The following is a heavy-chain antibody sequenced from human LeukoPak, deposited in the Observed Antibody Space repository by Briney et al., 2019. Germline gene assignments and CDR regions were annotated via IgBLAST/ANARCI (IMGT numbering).Heavy chain of an antibody. CDR2: IKQDGSEK. D-gene: IGHD6-19*01. Sequence: GGSLRLSCAASGFTFSSYWMSWVRQAPGKGLEWVANIKQDGSEKYYVDSVKGRFTISRDNAKNSLYLRMNSLRAEDTAVYYCARESSGWYFDYWGQGTLVTVSS. V-gene: IGHV3-7*01. CDR1: GFTFSSYW. CDR3: ARESSGWYFDY. J-gene: IGHJ4*02.